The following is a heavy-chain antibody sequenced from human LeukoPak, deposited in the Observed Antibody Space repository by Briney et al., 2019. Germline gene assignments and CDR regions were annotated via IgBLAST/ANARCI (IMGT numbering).Heavy chain of an antibody. CDR3: ARARSISILRSSFDY. V-gene: IGHV3-23*01. D-gene: IGHD3-9*01. CDR2: ISRGAPNT. CDR1: VFTFSSYV. J-gene: IGHJ4*02. Sequence: GGALRHSRAASVFTFSSYVLGSVRPAPGRGVEWVSPISRGAPNTYYVDSVKGRLTISRDSSNTTLFLQMTSLRAEDTAIYFCARARSISILRSSFDYWGQGALVTVSS.